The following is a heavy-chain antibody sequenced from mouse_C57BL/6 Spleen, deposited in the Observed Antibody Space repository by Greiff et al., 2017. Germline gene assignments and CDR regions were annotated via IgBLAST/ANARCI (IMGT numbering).Heavy chain of an antibody. D-gene: IGHD2-1*01. J-gene: IGHJ2*01. CDR1: GFTFSSYG. V-gene: IGHV5-6*02. CDR2: ISSGGSYT. Sequence: EVMLVESGGDLVKPGGSLKLSCAASGFTFSSYGMSWVRQTPDKRLEWVATISSGGSYTYYPDSVKGRVTISRDNAKNTLYLQMSSLKSEDTAMYYCARRGAIYSYFDCWGQGTTLTVSS. CDR3: ARRGAIYSYFDC.